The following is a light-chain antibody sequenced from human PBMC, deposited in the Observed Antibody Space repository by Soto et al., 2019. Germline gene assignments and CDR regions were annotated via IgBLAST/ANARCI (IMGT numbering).Light chain of an antibody. J-gene: IGKJ3*01. V-gene: IGKV3-15*01. CDR2: GAS. CDR3: PQYNNRPT. CDR1: QSVSSN. Sequence: EIVMTQSPATLSVSPGERATLSCRASQSVSSNLAWYQQKPGQAPRLLIYGASTRATGIPARFSGSGSGTEFTLNISSLQSADFAVYYCPQYNNRPTFGPGTKVDIK.